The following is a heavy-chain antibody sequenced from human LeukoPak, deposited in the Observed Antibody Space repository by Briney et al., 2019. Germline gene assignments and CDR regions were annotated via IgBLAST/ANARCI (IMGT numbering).Heavy chain of an antibody. Sequence: SETLSLTCTVSGGSISSYYWSWIRQPPGKGLEWIGEINHSGSTNYNPSLKSRVTISVDTSKNQFSLKLSSVTAADTAVYYCARVLVVITKRYYMDVWGKGTTVTVSS. CDR1: GGSISSYY. CDR2: INHSGST. J-gene: IGHJ6*03. CDR3: ARVLVVITKRYYMDV. V-gene: IGHV4-34*01. D-gene: IGHD3-22*01.